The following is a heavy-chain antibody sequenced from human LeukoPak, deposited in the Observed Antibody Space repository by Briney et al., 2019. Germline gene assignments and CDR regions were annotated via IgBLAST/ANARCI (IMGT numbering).Heavy chain of an antibody. CDR1: GYTFTSYD. D-gene: IGHD3-10*01. V-gene: IGHV1-8*01. J-gene: IGHJ4*02. Sequence: ASVKVSCKASGYTFTSYDINWVRQATGQGLEWMGWMNPNGGNTGYAQKFQGRVTMTRNTSISTAYMELSSLRSEDTAVYYCARASRRNYYGSGSYIYWGQGTLVTVSS. CDR3: ARASRRNYYGSGSYIY. CDR2: MNPNGGNT.